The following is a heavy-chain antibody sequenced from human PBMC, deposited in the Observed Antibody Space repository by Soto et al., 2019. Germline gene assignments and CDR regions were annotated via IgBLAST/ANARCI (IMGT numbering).Heavy chain of an antibody. V-gene: IGHV4-59*01. CDR2: IYYSGST. D-gene: IGHD3-22*01. CDR3: ARGMGYDSSGYYYGY. J-gene: IGHJ4*02. CDR1: GGSISSYY. Sequence: PSETLSLTCTVSGGSISSYYWSWIRQPPGKGLEWTGYIYYSGSTNYNPSLKSRVTISVDTSKNQFSLKLSSVTAADTAVYYCARGMGYDSSGYYYGYWGQGTLVTVSS.